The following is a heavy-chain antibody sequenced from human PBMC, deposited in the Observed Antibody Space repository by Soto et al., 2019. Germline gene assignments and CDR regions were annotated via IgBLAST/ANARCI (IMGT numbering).Heavy chain of an antibody. V-gene: IGHV1-46*03. CDR2: IFPSCTTT. D-gene: IGHD2-21*01. J-gene: IGHJ4*02. CDR3: AGIHIETAPHYCDY. Sequence: QVHLVQSGAEVKKPGASVKVSCKASGYNFNTYYMHWVRQAPRQGLEWMGVIFPSCTTTQYSQTSKGSVAMTSDTSTSAYTLDVSSLASEDTAVYYSAGIHIETAPHYCDYSDQCNIVTVS. CDR1: GYNFNTYY.